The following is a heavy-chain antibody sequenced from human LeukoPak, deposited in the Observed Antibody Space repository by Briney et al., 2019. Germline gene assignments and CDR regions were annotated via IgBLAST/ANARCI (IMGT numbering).Heavy chain of an antibody. CDR2: ISAYNGNK. J-gene: IGHJ6*02. Sequence: ASVKVSCKASGYTFTSYGISWVRQAPGQGLEWMGWISAYNGNKNYAQKLQGRVTMTTDTSTSTAYMELRSLRSEDTAVYYCERDPGSSSWRDGMDVWGQGTTVTVSS. V-gene: IGHV1-18*01. D-gene: IGHD6-13*01. CDR1: GYTFTSYG. CDR3: ERDPGSSSWRDGMDV.